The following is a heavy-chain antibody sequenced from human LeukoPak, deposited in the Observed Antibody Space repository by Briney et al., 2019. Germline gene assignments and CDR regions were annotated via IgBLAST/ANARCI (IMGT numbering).Heavy chain of an antibody. J-gene: IGHJ4*02. CDR1: GGTFSSYA. V-gene: IGHV1-69*05. Sequence: GASVKVSCKASGGTFSSYAISWVRQAPGQGLEWMGGIIPIFGTANYAQKLQGRVTMTTDTSTSTAYMELRSLRSDDTAVYYCATSVAPYCSGGSCYGYWGQGTLVTVSS. D-gene: IGHD2-15*01. CDR3: ATSVAPYCSGGSCYGY. CDR2: IIPIFGTA.